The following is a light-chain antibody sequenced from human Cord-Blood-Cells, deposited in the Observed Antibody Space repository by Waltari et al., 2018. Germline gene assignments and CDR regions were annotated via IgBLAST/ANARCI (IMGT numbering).Light chain of an antibody. CDR2: EVS. Sequence: QSALTQPPSASGSPGQSVTISSTGTSSDVGGYNYVSWYQQHPGKAPKLMIYEVSKRPSGVSNRFSGSKSGNTASLTISGLQAEDEADYYCCSYAGSSTWVFGGGTKLTVL. V-gene: IGLV2-23*02. CDR1: SSDVGGYNY. CDR3: CSYAGSSTWV. J-gene: IGLJ3*02.